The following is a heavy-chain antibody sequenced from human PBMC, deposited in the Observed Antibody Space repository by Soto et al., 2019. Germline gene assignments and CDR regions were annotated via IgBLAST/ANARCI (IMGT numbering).Heavy chain of an antibody. Sequence: PGGSLRLSCAASGFTFSSYGMRWVRQAPGKGLEWVAVISYDGSNKYYADSVKGRFTISRDNSKNTLYLQMNSLRAEDTAVYYCAKVLGRLQFEYWGQGTLVTVSS. CDR2: ISYDGSNK. V-gene: IGHV3-30*18. CDR3: AKVLGRLQFEY. D-gene: IGHD1-26*01. J-gene: IGHJ4*02. CDR1: GFTFSSYG.